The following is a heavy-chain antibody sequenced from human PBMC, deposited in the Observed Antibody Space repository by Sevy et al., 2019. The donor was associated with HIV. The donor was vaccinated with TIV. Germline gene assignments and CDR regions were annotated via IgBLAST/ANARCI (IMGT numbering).Heavy chain of an antibody. J-gene: IGHJ4*02. CDR1: AINIRDYW. CDR2: INPDGSKI. Sequence: GGSLRLSCEASAINIRDYWMNWVRQAPGKGLEWVANINPDGSKIYYAESVKGRFTISRDSAKNSVFLQMTSLRAEYTAVYYCVRAIQLAASYWGQGMLVTVSS. V-gene: IGHV3-7*02. CDR3: VRAIQLAASY. D-gene: IGHD2-15*01.